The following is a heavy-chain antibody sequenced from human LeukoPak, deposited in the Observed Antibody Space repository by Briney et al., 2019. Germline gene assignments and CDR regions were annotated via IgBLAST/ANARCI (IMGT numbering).Heavy chain of an antibody. Sequence: GGSLRLSCAASGFTFSNFWMSWVRQAPGKGLEWVANIKQDGSEKHHVDSVKGRYTISRDNAKNSLYLQMNSLRAEDTAVYYCARRYFDYWGQGTLVTVSS. CDR3: ARRYFDY. CDR1: GFTFSNFW. J-gene: IGHJ4*02. CDR2: IKQDGSEK. V-gene: IGHV3-7*01.